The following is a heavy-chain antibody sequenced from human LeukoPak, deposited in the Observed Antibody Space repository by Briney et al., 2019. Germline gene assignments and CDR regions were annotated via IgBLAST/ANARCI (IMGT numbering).Heavy chain of an antibody. CDR3: ARGPRRFLEWFPPAGYYYYGMDV. D-gene: IGHD3-3*01. V-gene: IGHV1-2*02. CDR1: GYTFTGYY. CDR2: INPNSGGT. Sequence: ASVKVSCKASGYTFTGYYMHWVRQAPGQGLEWMGWINPNSGGTNYAQKFQGRVTMTRDTSISTAYMEPSRLRSDDTAVYYCARGPRRFLEWFPPAGYYYYGMDVWGQGTTVTVSS. J-gene: IGHJ6*02.